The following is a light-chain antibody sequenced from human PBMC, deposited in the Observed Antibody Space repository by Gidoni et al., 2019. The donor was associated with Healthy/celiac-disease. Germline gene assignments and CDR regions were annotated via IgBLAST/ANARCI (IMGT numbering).Light chain of an antibody. CDR1: SSNIGSNT. CDR2: SNN. V-gene: IGLV1-44*01. Sequence: QSVLTQQPSASGTPGQRVTISCSGSSSNIGSNTVHWYQQLPGTAPNLLIYSNNQRPSGVPDRFSGSKSGTSASLAISGLQSEDEADYYCAAWDDSLNGWVFGGGTKLTVL. CDR3: AAWDDSLNGWV. J-gene: IGLJ3*02.